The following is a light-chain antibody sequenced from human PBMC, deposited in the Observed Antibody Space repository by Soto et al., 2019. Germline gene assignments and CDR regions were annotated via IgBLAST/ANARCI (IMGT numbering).Light chain of an antibody. CDR1: RASIGSNT. Sequence: QSVLTQPPSASGTPGQRVTISCSGSRASIGSNTVTWYQHLPGAAPKLLVYNNNQRPSGVPDRFSGSKSDTSASLAISGLQFEDEAEYFCFSFTTTSTHVFGTGTKVTVL. J-gene: IGLJ1*01. V-gene: IGLV1-44*01. CDR3: FSFTTTSTHV. CDR2: NNN.